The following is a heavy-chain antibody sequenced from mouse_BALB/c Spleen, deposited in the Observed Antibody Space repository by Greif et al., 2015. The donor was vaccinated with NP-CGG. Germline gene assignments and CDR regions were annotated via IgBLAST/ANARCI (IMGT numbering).Heavy chain of an antibody. CDR3: ARGTTVVATRAMDY. Sequence: VMLVESGPGLVAPSQSLSITCTVSGFSLTGYGVNWVRQPPGKGLEWLGMIWGDGSTDYNSALKSRLSISKDNSKSXVFLKTNSLQTDDTARYYCARGTTVVATRAMDYWGQGTSVTVSS. CDR1: GFSLTGYG. J-gene: IGHJ4*01. V-gene: IGHV2-6-7*01. CDR2: IWGDGST. D-gene: IGHD1-1*01.